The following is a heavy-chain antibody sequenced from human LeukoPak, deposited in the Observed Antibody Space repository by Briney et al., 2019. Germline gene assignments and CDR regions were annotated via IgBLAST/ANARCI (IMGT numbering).Heavy chain of an antibody. J-gene: IGHJ4*02. CDR1: GFTFSSYS. CDR3: ARETYCGGDCYVQYYFDY. D-gene: IGHD2-21*02. CDR2: ISSSSSYI. Sequence: PGGSLRLSCAASGFTFSSYSMNWVRQAPGKGLEWVSSISSSSSYIYYADSVKGRFTISRDNAKNSLYLQVNSLRAEDTAVYYCARETYCGGDCYVQYYFDYWGQGTLVTVSS. V-gene: IGHV3-21*01.